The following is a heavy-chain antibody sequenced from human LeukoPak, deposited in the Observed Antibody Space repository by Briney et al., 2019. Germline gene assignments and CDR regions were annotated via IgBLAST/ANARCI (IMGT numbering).Heavy chain of an antibody. CDR3: ARAPNYDILTGYYGDYYFDY. CDR2: ICYDGSNK. V-gene: IGHV3-33*01. Sequence: GGSLRLSCAASGFTFSSYGMHWVRQAPGKGLEWVAVICYDGSNKYYADSVKGRFTISRDNSKNTLYLQMNSLRAEDTAVYYCARAPNYDILTGYYGDYYFDYWGQGTLVTVSS. CDR1: GFTFSSYG. J-gene: IGHJ4*02. D-gene: IGHD3-9*01.